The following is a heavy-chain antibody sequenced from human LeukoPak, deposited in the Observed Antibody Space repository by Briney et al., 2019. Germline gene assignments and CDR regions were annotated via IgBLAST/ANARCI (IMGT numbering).Heavy chain of an antibody. CDR2: IHNSGNP. Sequence: SQTLSLTCTVSGGSIGSGDDYWSWIRQPPGKALEWIGYIHNSGNPYYNPSLKSRLTISVDTSKNQFSLKLNSVTAADTAVYYCASSSYYYDSSGYLDYWGQGTLVTVSS. CDR1: GGSIGSGDDY. CDR3: ASSSYYYDSSGYLDY. V-gene: IGHV4-30-4*08. J-gene: IGHJ4*02. D-gene: IGHD3-22*01.